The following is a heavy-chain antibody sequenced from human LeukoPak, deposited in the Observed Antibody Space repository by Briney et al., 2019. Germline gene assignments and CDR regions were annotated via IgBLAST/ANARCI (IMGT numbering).Heavy chain of an antibody. Sequence: SETLSLTCTVSGGSISSYYWSWIRQPPGKGLEWNGYIYYSGSTNYNPSLKSRATISVDTSKSQFSLKLSSVTAADTAVYYCAGASYDSSGVHWGQGTLVTVSS. CDR1: GGSISSYY. D-gene: IGHD3-22*01. J-gene: IGHJ4*02. CDR2: IYYSGST. CDR3: AGASYDSSGVH. V-gene: IGHV4-59*01.